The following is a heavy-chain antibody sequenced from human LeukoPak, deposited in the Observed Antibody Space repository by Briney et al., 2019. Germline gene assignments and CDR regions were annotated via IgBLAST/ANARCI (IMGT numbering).Heavy chain of an antibody. CDR3: AREHSGYAAV. J-gene: IGHJ4*02. Sequence: SVKVSCKASGGTFSSYAISWVRQAPGQGLEWMGRIIPILGIANYAQKFQGRVTITADKSTGTAYMELSSLRSEDTAVYYCAREHSGYAAVWGQGTLVTVSS. CDR2: IIPILGIA. CDR1: GGTFSSYA. D-gene: IGHD5-12*01. V-gene: IGHV1-69*10.